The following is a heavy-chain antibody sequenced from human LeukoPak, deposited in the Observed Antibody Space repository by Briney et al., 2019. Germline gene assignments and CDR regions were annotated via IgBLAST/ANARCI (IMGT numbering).Heavy chain of an antibody. D-gene: IGHD5-18*01. CDR2: IYYSGST. Sequence: SETLSLTCTVSGGSISSGGYYWSWIRQHPGKGLEWIGYIYYSGSTYYNPSLKSRVTISVDTSKNQFSLKLSSVTAADTAVYYCARGDVDTAADFDYWGQGTLVTVSS. V-gene: IGHV4-31*03. CDR3: ARGDVDTAADFDY. J-gene: IGHJ4*02. CDR1: GGSISSGGYY.